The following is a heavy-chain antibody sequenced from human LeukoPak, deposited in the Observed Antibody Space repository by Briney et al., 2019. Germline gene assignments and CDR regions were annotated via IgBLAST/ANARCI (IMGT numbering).Heavy chain of an antibody. Sequence: SETLSLTCTVSGGSVSSDYYYWSWIRQPPGKGLEWIGYIYYSGNTNYNPSLKSRVTISVDTSQNQFSLKLSSVTAADTAVYYCARHRWFGELLGPYYYGMDVWGKGTTVTVSS. CDR2: IYYSGNT. D-gene: IGHD3-10*01. V-gene: IGHV4-61*01. CDR1: GGSVSSDYYY. CDR3: ARHRWFGELLGPYYYGMDV. J-gene: IGHJ6*04.